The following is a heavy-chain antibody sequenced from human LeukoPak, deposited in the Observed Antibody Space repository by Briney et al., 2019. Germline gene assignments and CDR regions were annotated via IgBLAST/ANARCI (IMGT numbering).Heavy chain of an antibody. CDR1: GFTFSDYY. CDR3: ARDHYYYDSSGYYY. V-gene: IGHV3-11*04. CDR2: ISSSGSSI. J-gene: IGHJ4*02. Sequence: GGSLRLSCAASGFTFSDYYMSWIRQAPGKGLEWVSCISSSGSSIYYADSVKGRFTISRDNAKNSLYLQMNSLRAEDTAVYYCARDHYYYDSSGYYYWGQGTLVTVSS. D-gene: IGHD3-22*01.